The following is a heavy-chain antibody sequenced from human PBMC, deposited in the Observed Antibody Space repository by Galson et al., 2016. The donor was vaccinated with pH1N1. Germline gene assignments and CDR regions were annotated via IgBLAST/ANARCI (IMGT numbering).Heavy chain of an antibody. V-gene: IGHV3-7*03. D-gene: IGHD6-13*01. CDR3: ARAGSSWDTYYYYYGMDV. J-gene: IGHJ6*02. Sequence: SGAEVKKPGESLKISCKGSGYTFTTYWMSWVRQAPGKGLEWVANIKQDGSEKHYVDSVKGRFTISRDNAKNSLYLQMNSLRAEDTAVYYCARAGSSWDTYYYYYGMDVWGQGTTVTVSS. CDR2: IKQDGSEK. CDR1: GYTFTTYW.